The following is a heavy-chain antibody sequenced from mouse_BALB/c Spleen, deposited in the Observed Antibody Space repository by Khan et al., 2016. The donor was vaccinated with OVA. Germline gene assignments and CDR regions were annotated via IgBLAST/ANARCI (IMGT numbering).Heavy chain of an antibody. Sequence: QVQLQQSGAELVRPGASVKLSCKTSGYTFTSYWIHWVKQRPGQGLEWIARIYPGTDNTNYNEKIKDKATLTADKSSSTVYMQLSSLKSEDSAVYVGAREEALYYFDYWGQGTTLTVSA. CDR3: AREEALYYFDY. V-gene: IGHV1-76*01. D-gene: IGHD3-2*02. CDR1: GYTFTSYW. CDR2: IYPGTDNT. J-gene: IGHJ2*01.